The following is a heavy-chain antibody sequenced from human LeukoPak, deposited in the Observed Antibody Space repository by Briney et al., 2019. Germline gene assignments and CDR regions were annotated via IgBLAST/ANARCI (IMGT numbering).Heavy chain of an antibody. CDR2: ISGSGGRGGNT. J-gene: IGHJ4*02. D-gene: IGHD3-3*02. Sequence: GGSLRLSCAASGFTFSSYAMSRVRQAPGKGLEWVSGISGSGGRGGNTYYADSMKGRFTISRDNSKNTLYLQMNSLRADDTAVYYCAKAGSIRFDYWGQGTLVTVSS. CDR1: GFTFSSYA. CDR3: AKAGSIRFDY. V-gene: IGHV3-23*01.